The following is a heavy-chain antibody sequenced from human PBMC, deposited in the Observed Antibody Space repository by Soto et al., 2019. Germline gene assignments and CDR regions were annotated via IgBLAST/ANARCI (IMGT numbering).Heavy chain of an antibody. J-gene: IGHJ4*02. V-gene: IGHV4-39*01. CDR2: IYYSGST. CDR3: ARQEVEEAPSY. D-gene: IGHD2-2*01. Sequence: SETLSLTCTVSGGSISSSSYYWGWIRQPPGKGLEWIGSIYYSGSTYYNPSLKSRVTISVDTSKNQFSLKLSSVTAADTAVYYCARQEVEEAPSYRGQGTLVAVS. CDR1: GGSISSSSYY.